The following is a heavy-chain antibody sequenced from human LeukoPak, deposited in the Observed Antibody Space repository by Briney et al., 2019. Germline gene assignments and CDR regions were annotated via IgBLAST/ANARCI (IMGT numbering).Heavy chain of an antibody. V-gene: IGHV4-30-4*08. CDR2: IYYSGST. CDR1: GGSISNGDYY. D-gene: IGHD3-22*01. CDR3: ARDSLGLLSTGN. Sequence: SQTLSLTCTVSGGSISNGDYYWSWIRQPPGKGLEWIGYIYYSGSTYCNPSLKSRVTISVDTSKNQFSLKLSSVTAADTAVYYCARDSLGLLSTGNWGQGTLVTVSS. J-gene: IGHJ4*02.